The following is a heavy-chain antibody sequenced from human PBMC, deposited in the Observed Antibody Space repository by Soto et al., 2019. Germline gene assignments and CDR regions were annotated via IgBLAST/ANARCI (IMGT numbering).Heavy chain of an antibody. D-gene: IGHD3-3*01. Sequence: ASVKVSCKVSGYTLTELSMHWVRQAPGKGLEWMGGFDPEDGETIYAQKFQGRVTMTEDTSTDTAYMELSSLRSEDTAVYYCATVSLTLFGVVIPSPYGMDVWGQGTTVTVSS. J-gene: IGHJ6*02. V-gene: IGHV1-24*01. CDR1: GYTLTELS. CDR2: FDPEDGET. CDR3: ATVSLTLFGVVIPSPYGMDV.